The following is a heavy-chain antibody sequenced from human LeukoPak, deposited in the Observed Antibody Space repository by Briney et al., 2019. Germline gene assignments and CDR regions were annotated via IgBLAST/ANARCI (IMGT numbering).Heavy chain of an antibody. CDR3: ARDVEYSSERFNY. CDR2: INPNSGDT. V-gene: IGHV1-2*02. D-gene: IGHD6-19*01. J-gene: IGHJ4*02. Sequence: TSVKVSCKASGHTFTGYYLHWVRQAPGLGLEWMGWINPNSGDTNYAQKFQGRVTMTRDTSISTAYMELSRLRSDDTAVYYCARDVEYSSERFNYWGQGTLVTVSS. CDR1: GHTFTGYY.